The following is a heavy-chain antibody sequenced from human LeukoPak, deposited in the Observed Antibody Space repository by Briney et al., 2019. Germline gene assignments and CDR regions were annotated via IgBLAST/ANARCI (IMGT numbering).Heavy chain of an antibody. CDR1: GGSISSGNYY. J-gene: IGHJ6*02. Sequence: SETLSLTCTVSGGSISSGNYYWSWIRQPPGKGLEWIGYIYYSGSTYYNPSLKSRVTISVDTSKNQFSLKLSSVTAADTAVYYCARGPPFSSSSPLYYYYGMDVWGQGTTVTVSS. CDR3: ARGPPFSSSSPLYYYYGMDV. V-gene: IGHV4-30-4*01. CDR2: IYYSGST. D-gene: IGHD6-6*01.